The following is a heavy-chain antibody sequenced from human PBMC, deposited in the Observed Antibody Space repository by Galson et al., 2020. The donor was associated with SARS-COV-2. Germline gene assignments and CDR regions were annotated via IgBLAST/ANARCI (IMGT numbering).Heavy chain of an antibody. Sequence: SETLSLTCTVSGGSISRYYWTWIRQPPGKGLEWIGYMYYSGSTIYNPSLKTRVTMSVDTSKNQFSLKLSSLTAADTALYYCAKVPVRDYYYCGIDVWGQGTTVTVSS. D-gene: IGHD4-17*01. CDR2: MYYSGST. CDR3: AKVPVRDYYYCGIDV. J-gene: IGHJ6*02. CDR1: GGSISRYY. V-gene: IGHV4-59*01.